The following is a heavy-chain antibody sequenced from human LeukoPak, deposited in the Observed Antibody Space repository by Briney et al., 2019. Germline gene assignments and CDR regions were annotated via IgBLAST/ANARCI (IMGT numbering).Heavy chain of an antibody. Sequence: SETLSLTCTVSGVSISSYYWSWIRQPPGKGLEWIGYIYYSGNTNYSPSLKSRVTTSVDTSKNQFSLKLSSVTAADTAENYCARGGSRDGYNRPLDYWGQGTLVTVSS. CDR3: ARGGSRDGYNRPLDY. J-gene: IGHJ4*02. D-gene: IGHD5-24*01. CDR1: GVSISSYY. V-gene: IGHV4-59*01. CDR2: IYYSGNT.